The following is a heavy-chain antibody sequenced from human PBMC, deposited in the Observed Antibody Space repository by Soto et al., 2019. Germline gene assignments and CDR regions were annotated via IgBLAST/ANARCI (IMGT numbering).Heavy chain of an antibody. Sequence: QEQLVESGGGAVQPGRSLRLSCTASGFSFSSYDMHWVRQAPGEGLEWVSAMTFDGSYKHYADSVKGRFTISRDNCENTLYLQMNGLRPEDTAVYFCARGMIRGVVYYGVEVWGQGTTVTVS. V-gene: IGHV3-30*03. CDR3: ARGMIRGVVYYGVEV. CDR2: MTFDGSYK. J-gene: IGHJ6*02. D-gene: IGHD3-10*01. CDR1: GFSFSSYD.